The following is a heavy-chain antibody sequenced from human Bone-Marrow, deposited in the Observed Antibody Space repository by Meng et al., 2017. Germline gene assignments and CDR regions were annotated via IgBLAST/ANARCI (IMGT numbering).Heavy chain of an antibody. CDR3: ARGPTTMAHDFDY. CDR2: INHSGST. V-gene: IGHV4-34*01. J-gene: IGHJ4*02. CDR1: GGSLSDYY. D-gene: IGHD4-11*01. Sequence: QVQLQQWGAGLLKPSETLSLTCVVSGGSLSDYYWSWIRQPPGKGLEWIGEINHSGSTNYNPSLESRATISVDTSQNNLSLKLSSVTAADSAVYYCARGPTTMAHDFDYWGQGTLVTVSS.